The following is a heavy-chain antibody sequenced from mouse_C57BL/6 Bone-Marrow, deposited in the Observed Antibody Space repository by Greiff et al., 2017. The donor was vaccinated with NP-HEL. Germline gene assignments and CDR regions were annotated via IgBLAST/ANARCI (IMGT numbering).Heavy chain of an antibody. V-gene: IGHV10-1*01. CDR3: VRQDGYYPCAY. D-gene: IGHD2-3*01. J-gene: IGHJ3*01. CDR1: GFSFNTYA. Sequence: EVKLVESGGGLVQPKGSLKLSCAASGFSFNTYAMNWVRQAPGKGLEWVARIRSKSNNYATYYADSVKDRFTISRDDSESMLYLQMNNLKTEDTAMYYCVRQDGYYPCAYWGQGTLVTVSA. CDR2: IRSKSNNYAT.